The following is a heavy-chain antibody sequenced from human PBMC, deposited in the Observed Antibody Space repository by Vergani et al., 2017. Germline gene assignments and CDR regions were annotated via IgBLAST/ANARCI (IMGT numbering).Heavy chain of an antibody. CDR3: ARRAERWETLLRDDFDV. Sequence: QVQLQQWGPGLLKPSETLSLTCALYGGSLSGYYWSWIRLAPGKGLEWIGEINHSGTINYNPTLKSPFNVSIDTSRDHFSLKLRSVSAADTAVYFCARRAERWETLLRDDFDVWGQGTFVTVSP. CDR1: GGSLSGYY. J-gene: IGHJ3*01. CDR2: INHSGTI. V-gene: IGHV4-34*01. D-gene: IGHD1-26*01.